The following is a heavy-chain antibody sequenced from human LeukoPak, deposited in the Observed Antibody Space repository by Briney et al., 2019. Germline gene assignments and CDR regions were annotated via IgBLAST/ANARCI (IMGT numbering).Heavy chain of an antibody. D-gene: IGHD3-22*01. V-gene: IGHV1-18*01. Sequence: GASVKVSCKASGYTFTSYGITWVRQAPGQGLEWMGWISAYNGNTNYAQKLQGRVTMTTDTSTNTAYIELRSLRSDDTAVYYCARALDSSGYYWYFDLWGRGTLVTVSS. CDR2: ISAYNGNT. CDR3: ARALDSSGYYWYFDL. CDR1: GYTFTSYG. J-gene: IGHJ2*01.